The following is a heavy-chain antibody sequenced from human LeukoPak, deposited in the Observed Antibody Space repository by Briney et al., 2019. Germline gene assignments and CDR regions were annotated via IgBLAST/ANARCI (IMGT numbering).Heavy chain of an antibody. CDR2: IYHSGST. J-gene: IGHJ6*02. CDR1: GGSISSSNW. CDR3: ASGVAGTRSKMDV. Sequence: SETLSLTCAVSGGSISSSNWWSWVRQTPGKGLEWIGKIYHSGSTNYNPSLKSRVTISVDKSNNQFSLNLNSVTAADTAVYYCASGVAGTRSKMDVWGQGTTVTVSS. V-gene: IGHV4-4*02. D-gene: IGHD6-19*01.